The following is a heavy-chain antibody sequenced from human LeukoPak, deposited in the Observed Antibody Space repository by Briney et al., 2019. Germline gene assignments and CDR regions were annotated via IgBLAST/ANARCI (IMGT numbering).Heavy chain of an antibody. J-gene: IGHJ4*02. CDR3: ARDPVVEAVAGQGYLYYFDF. CDR1: GYSITSGYY. Sequence: SETLSLTCTVSGYSITSGYYWGWIRQPPGKGLEWIGSIYHSGSTYYNPSLKSRLTISVDTSKNQFSLKLSSVTAADTAVYYCARDPVVEAVAGQGYLYYFDFWGQGTLVTVSS. CDR2: IYHSGST. D-gene: IGHD6-19*01. V-gene: IGHV4-38-2*02.